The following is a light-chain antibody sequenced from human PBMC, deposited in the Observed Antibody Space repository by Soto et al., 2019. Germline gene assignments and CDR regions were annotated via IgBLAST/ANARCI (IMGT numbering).Light chain of an antibody. CDR3: ESFTSSSTWV. Sequence: QSVLTQPASVSGSPGQSITISCTGTSSDVGGYNYVSWYQQHPGKAPKLMIYEVSNRPSGVSNRFSGSKSGNMASLTISGLQAEDEADYYCESFTSSSTWVFGGGTKLTVL. V-gene: IGLV2-14*01. CDR1: SSDVGGYNY. J-gene: IGLJ3*02. CDR2: EVS.